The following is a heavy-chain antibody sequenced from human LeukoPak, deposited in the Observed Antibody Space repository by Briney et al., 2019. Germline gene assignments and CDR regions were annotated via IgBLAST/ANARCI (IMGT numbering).Heavy chain of an antibody. Sequence: SETLSLTCTVSGASVSSYYWGWIRQPPGKGLEWIAYIYYSGITNYNPSLKRRVTISFDTPKNQISLKLSSVTAADTPVYYCARLQVYCGGDCYPRWFDPWGQGTLVTVSS. D-gene: IGHD2-21*02. CDR3: ARLQVYCGGDCYPRWFDP. V-gene: IGHV4-59*08. CDR1: GASVSSYY. CDR2: IYYSGIT. J-gene: IGHJ5*02.